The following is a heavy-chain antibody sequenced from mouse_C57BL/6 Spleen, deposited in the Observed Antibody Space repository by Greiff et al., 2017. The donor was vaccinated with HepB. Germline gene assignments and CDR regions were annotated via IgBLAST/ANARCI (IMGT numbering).Heavy chain of an antibody. CDR3: ARSPYYGSSYGFDY. CDR1: GFTFTDYY. Sequence: EVQLVESGGGLVQPGGSLSLSCAASGFTFTDYYMSWVCQPPGKALEWLGFIRNKANGYTTEYSASVKGRFTISRDNSQSILYLQMNALRAEDSATYYCARSPYYGSSYGFDYWGQGTTLTVSS. V-gene: IGHV7-3*01. CDR2: IRNKANGYTT. D-gene: IGHD1-1*01. J-gene: IGHJ2*01.